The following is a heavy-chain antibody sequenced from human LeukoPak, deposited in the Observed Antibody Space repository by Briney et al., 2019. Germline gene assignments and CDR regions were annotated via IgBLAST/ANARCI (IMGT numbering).Heavy chain of an antibody. V-gene: IGHV3-7*01. Sequence: GGSLRLSCAASGFTFSSYWMSWVRQAPGKGLEWVANIRQDGSEKYYVDSVKGRFTISRDNAKNSVYLQMNSLRAEDTAIYYCARGPLISAAGISWGQGTLVTVSS. CDR3: ARGPLISAAGIS. CDR2: IRQDGSEK. J-gene: IGHJ4*02. D-gene: IGHD6-13*01. CDR1: GFTFSSYW.